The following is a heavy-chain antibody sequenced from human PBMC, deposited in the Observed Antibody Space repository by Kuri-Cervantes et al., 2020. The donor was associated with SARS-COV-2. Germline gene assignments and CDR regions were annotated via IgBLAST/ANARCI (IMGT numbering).Heavy chain of an antibody. CDR3: ARDLVVSSGWDYYMDV. CDR1: GFTFSSYG. CDR2: IWYDGSNK. Sequence: SLKLSCASSGFTFSSYGMHWVRQAPGKGLEWVAGIWYDGSNKYYADSVKGRFTISRDNSKNTLYLQMNSMSAEDTAVYYCARDLVVSSGWDYYMDVWGKGTTVTVSS. D-gene: IGHD6-19*01. J-gene: IGHJ6*03. V-gene: IGHV3-33*01.